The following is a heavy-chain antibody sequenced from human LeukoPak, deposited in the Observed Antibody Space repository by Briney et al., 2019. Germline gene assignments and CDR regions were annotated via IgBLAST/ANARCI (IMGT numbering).Heavy chain of an antibody. Sequence: SETLSLTCTVSGGSIRNYYWSWIRQPPGKGLEWIGYIYYSGSTNYNPSLKSRVTISVDTSKNQFSLKLSSVTAADTAVYYCARGFRYSLPRDKFLGMSKGPYYFDYWGQGTLVTVSS. V-gene: IGHV4-59*12. CDR3: ARGFRYSLPRDKFLGMSKGPYYFDY. CDR2: IYYSGST. J-gene: IGHJ4*02. D-gene: IGHD3-3*01. CDR1: GGSIRNYY.